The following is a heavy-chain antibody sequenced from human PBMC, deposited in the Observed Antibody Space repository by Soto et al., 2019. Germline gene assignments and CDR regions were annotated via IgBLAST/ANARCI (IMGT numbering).Heavy chain of an antibody. J-gene: IGHJ3*01. CDR2: IRSSPFAI. CDR3: VRDHNYAFDV. CDR1: GFTFSAYS. V-gene: IGHV3-48*01. Sequence: EVQLMESGGDLVHPGGSLRLSCAASGFTFSAYSMNWVRQAPGKGLEWLSYIRSSPFAIHYADSVKGRFTISRDDAKNSLYLQMYSLAAEDPAVYYCVRDHNYAFDVWGQGTMVTVSS.